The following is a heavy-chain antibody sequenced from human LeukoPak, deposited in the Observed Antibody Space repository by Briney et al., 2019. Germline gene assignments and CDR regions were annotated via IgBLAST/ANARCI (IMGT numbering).Heavy chain of an antibody. J-gene: IGHJ4*02. D-gene: IGHD5-12*01. CDR3: TTEHSGYDSCFDY. CDR2: IKTKTDGGTT. Sequence: GGSLRLSCAASGFTFINAWMSWVRQAPGKGLEWVGRIKTKTDGGTTDYAAPVKGRFTISRDDSKDTPYLQMRSLKTEDTAVYSCTTEHSGYDSCFDYWGQGTLVTVSS. V-gene: IGHV3-15*01. CDR1: GFTFINAW.